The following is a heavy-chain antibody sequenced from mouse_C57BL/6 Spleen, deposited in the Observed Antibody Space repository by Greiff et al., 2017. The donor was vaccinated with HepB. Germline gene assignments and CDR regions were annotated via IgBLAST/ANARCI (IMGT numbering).Heavy chain of an antibody. V-gene: IGHV1-5*01. CDR3: TCSDFDY. D-gene: IGHD1-1*01. J-gene: IGHJ2*01. CDR2: IYPGNSDT. Sequence: VQLQQSGTVLARPGASVKMSCKTSGYTFTSYWMHWVKQRPGQGLEWIGAIYPGNSDTSYNQKFQGKATITADTSSNTAYLQLSSLTSEDTAVYYCTCSDFDYWGQGTTLTVSS. CDR1: GYTFTSYW.